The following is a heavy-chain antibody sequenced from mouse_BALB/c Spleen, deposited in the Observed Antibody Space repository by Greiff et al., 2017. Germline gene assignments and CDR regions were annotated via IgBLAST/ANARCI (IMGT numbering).Heavy chain of an antibody. D-gene: IGHD1-1*01. V-gene: IGHV5-4*02. Sequence: EVKLVESGGGLVKPGGSLKLSCAASGFTFSDYYMYWVRQTPEKRLEWVATISDGGSYTYYPDSVKGRFTISRDNAKNNLYLQMSSLKSEDTAMYYCARGDYYGSSSHNYAMDYWGQGTSVTVSS. CDR3: ARGDYYGSSSHNYAMDY. CDR2: ISDGGSYT. J-gene: IGHJ4*01. CDR1: GFTFSDYY.